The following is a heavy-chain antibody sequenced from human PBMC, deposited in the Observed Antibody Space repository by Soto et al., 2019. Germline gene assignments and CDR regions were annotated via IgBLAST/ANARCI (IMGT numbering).Heavy chain of an antibody. J-gene: IGHJ4*02. CDR2: TYYRSKWYT. V-gene: IGHV6-1*01. CDR3: GRATGSIVGATMFDY. CDR1: GDSVSSNSAT. Sequence: SQTLSLTCAISGDSVSSNSATWNCIRQSPSRGLEWVGSTYYRSKWYTDYPVSVKSRITINPDTSMHQFSLHVNSMNPEVTAVYYCGRATGSIVGATMFDYWGQGTLVTVSS. D-gene: IGHD1-26*01.